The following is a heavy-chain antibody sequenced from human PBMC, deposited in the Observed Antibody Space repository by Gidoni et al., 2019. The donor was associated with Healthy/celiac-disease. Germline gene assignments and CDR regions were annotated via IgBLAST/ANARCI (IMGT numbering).Heavy chain of an antibody. CDR3: ASGSSGWYGSEYFQH. J-gene: IGHJ1*01. CDR1: GYTFTGYY. Sequence: QVQLVQSGAEVKKPGASVKVSCKASGYTFTGYYMHWVRQAPGQGLDGMGWSNPNSGGTNYAQKFQGRVTMTRDTSISTAYMELSRLRSDDTAVYYCASGSSGWYGSEYFQHWGQGTLVTVSS. D-gene: IGHD6-19*01. V-gene: IGHV1-2*02. CDR2: SNPNSGGT.